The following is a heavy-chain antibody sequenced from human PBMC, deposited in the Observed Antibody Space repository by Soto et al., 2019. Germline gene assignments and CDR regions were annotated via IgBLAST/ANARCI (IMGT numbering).Heavy chain of an antibody. V-gene: IGHV3-21*06. Sequence: EVQLVESGGGLVKPGGSLRLSCAASGFTFTRYSMNWVRQAPGKGLEWVSSISSTTNYIYYGGSMKCRFTISRDNAKNSLYLEMNSLRAEDTTVYYCARESEDLTSNFDYWGQGTLVTVSS. CDR2: ISSTTNYI. CDR3: ARESEDLTSNFDY. J-gene: IGHJ4*02. CDR1: GFTFTRYS.